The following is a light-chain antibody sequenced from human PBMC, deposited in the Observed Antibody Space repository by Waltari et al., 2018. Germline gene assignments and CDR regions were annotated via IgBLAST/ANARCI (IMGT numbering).Light chain of an antibody. J-gene: IGKJ1*01. CDR1: QGIGNA. Sequence: DIQMTQSPSSLSASVGDRVTITCRASQGIGNALGWLQQRHGAPHKRLIFSESHLQTGVPSSFSGTGSGTEFTLTISSLQPEDFATYYCLQHNTYPLTFGQGTRVEIK. V-gene: IGKV1-17*01. CDR2: SES. CDR3: LQHNTYPLT.